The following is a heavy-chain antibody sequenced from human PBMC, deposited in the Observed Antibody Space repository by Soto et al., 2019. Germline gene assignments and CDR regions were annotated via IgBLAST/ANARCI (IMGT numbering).Heavy chain of an antibody. CDR3: TSLITMVRGVTTDY. D-gene: IGHD3-10*01. Sequence: EVQLVESGGGLVQPGGSLKLSCAASGFTFSGSAMHWVRQASGKGLEWVGRIRSKANSYATAYAASVKGRFTISRDDSKNTAYLQMNSLKTEDTAVDYCTSLITMVRGVTTDYWGQGTLVTVSS. V-gene: IGHV3-73*02. CDR2: IRSKANSYAT. J-gene: IGHJ4*02. CDR1: GFTFSGSA.